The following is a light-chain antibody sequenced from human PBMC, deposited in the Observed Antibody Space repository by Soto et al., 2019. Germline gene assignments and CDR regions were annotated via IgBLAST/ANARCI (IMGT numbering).Light chain of an antibody. CDR1: RDDIGAYDY. V-gene: IGLV2-14*01. J-gene: IGLJ2*01. Sequence: QSVLTQPASVSGSPGQSITISCAGTRDDIGAYDYVSWYQQHPGNAPKLLVYEVTNRPSGVSDRFSGSKSGNTASLTISGLQAEDEADYYCNSYTNSSAVVSGGGTK. CDR3: NSYTNSSAVV. CDR2: EVT.